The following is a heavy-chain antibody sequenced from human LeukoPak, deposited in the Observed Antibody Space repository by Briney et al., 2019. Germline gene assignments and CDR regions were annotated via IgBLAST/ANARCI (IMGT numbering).Heavy chain of an antibody. J-gene: IGHJ6*03. CDR2: RNTKSGKT. CDR1: GYTFTSYY. CDR3: ARRLSRRSLVTKRGASQKTYYMDV. Sequence: ASVKLSCNASGYTFTSYYMHWVRQPPGQGHEWMGWRNTKSGKTGYAQQFQGRATMTRTTSIATAYMELSSLRSEDTAVYYCARRLSRRSLVTKRGASQKTYYMDVWGKGTTVTISS. D-gene: IGHD3-16*01. V-gene: IGHV1-8*02.